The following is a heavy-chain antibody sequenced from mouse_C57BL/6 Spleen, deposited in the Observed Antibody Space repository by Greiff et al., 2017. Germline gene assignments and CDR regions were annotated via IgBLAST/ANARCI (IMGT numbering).Heavy chain of an antibody. J-gene: IGHJ4*01. CDR3: ARDSNYENSYYYAMDY. CDR1: GFNIKDYY. Sequence: EVQLQQSGAELVKPGASVKLSCTASGFNIKDYYMPWVKQRTEQGLEWIGRIDPEDGETKYAPKFQGKATITADTSSNTAYLQLSSLTSEDTAVYYCARDSNYENSYYYAMDYWGEGTSVTVSS. V-gene: IGHV14-2*01. CDR2: IDPEDGET. D-gene: IGHD2-5*01.